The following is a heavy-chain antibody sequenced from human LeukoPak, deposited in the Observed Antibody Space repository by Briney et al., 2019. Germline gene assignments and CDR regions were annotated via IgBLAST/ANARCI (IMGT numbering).Heavy chain of an antibody. Sequence: PGGSLRLSCAASGSTFSSFAMSRVRQAPGKGLEWVSAISGSGGSTYYADSVKGRFTISRDNSKNTLCLQMNSLRAEDTAVYYCAKERLWYFDYWGQGTLVTVSS. D-gene: IGHD5-18*01. CDR1: GSTFSSFA. CDR2: ISGSGGST. J-gene: IGHJ4*02. CDR3: AKERLWYFDY. V-gene: IGHV3-23*01.